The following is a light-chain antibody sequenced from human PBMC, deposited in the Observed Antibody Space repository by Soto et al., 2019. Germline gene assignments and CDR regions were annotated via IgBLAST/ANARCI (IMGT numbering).Light chain of an antibody. J-gene: IGKJ1*01. CDR3: QQSFSVRTWS. Sequence: DIQMTQSPSSLSASVGDRVTITCRASQNIYTYLNWYQQRPGKAPKVXXYAASSLQSGVPSRFSGSGSGTDFTLTISSLQPEDFATYYCQQSFSVRTWSFGQGTKVDIK. V-gene: IGKV1-39*01. CDR2: AAS. CDR1: QNIYTY.